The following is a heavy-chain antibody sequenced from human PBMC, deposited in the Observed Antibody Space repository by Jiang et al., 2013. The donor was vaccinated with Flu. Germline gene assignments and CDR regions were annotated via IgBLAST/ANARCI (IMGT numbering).Heavy chain of an antibody. V-gene: IGHV4-31*03. CDR2: IYHNGVT. CDR1: GGSMTTTGYY. CDR3: AREGIGVPGYFDS. J-gene: IGHJ4*02. Sequence: PGLVKPSQTLSLTCNVSGGSMTTTGYYFSWIRQHPTKGLEWIGSIYHNGVTFFNPSLKSRVSVSVDTSERQASLEVRSVTAADTAVYYCAREGIGVPGYFDSWGQGILVTVSS.